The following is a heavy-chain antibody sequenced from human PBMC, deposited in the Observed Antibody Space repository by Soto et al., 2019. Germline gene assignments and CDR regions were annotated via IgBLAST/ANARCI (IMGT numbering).Heavy chain of an antibody. V-gene: IGHV4-30-4*01. J-gene: IGHJ5*01. Sequence: PSETLSLTCTVSGGSISSGDYYWSWIRQPPGKGLEWIGCTYYSGSTYYNPSLKSRVTISVDKSKNQFSLKLSSVPAADTAVYYCARVCTLVRGVIIPWFYSWGRGTLVPVSA. D-gene: IGHD3-10*01. CDR1: GGSISSGDYY. CDR2: TYYSGST. CDR3: ARVCTLVRGVIIPWFYS.